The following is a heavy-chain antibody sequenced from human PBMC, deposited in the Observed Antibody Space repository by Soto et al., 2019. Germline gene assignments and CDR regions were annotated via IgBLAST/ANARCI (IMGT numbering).Heavy chain of an antibody. CDR1: GFTFSSVA. J-gene: IGHJ4*02. CDR3: AKLYWNPRYFDY. D-gene: IGHD1-1*01. Sequence: GGSLRLSCAASGFTFSSVAMAWVRRAPGKGLEWVSSITDSGGSTDYADSVKGRFTISRDNSRNTLYLQMNSLRADDTAVYYCAKLYWNPRYFDYRGQGTRVTVSS. V-gene: IGHV3-23*01. CDR2: ITDSGGST.